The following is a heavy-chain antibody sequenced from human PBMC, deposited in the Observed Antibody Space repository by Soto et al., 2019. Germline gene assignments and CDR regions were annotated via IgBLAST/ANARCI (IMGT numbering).Heavy chain of an antibody. V-gene: IGHV3-48*02. CDR2: ISSSSSTI. CDR3: ARGGTIAVTTIGDY. Sequence: DVQLVESGGGLVQPGGSLRLSCAASGFTFRSYNMNWVRQAPGKGLDWVSYISSSSSTIYYADSVKGRFTISRDNAESSLYLQMNSLRDDDTAMYFCARGGTIAVTTIGDYWGQGTLVTVSS. CDR1: GFTFRSYN. D-gene: IGHD5-12*01. J-gene: IGHJ4*01.